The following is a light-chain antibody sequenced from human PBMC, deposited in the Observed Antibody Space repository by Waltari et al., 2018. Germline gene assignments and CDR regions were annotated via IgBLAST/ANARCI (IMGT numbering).Light chain of an antibody. J-gene: IGKJ2*01. CDR1: QSVGSY. CDR2: DAS. CDR3: HQRLIWPYT. V-gene: IGKV3-11*01. Sequence: EIVLTQSPATLSLSPGERATLSCRASQSVGSYLAWYQQKPGQAPRLLLCDASNRATGIPARFSGSGSGTDFTFTISSLESEDFVVYYCHQRLIWPYTFGQGTKLEIK.